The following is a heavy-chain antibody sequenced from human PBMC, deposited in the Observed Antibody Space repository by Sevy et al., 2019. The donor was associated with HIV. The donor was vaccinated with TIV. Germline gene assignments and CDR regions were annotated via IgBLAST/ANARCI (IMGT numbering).Heavy chain of an antibody. J-gene: IGHJ4*02. D-gene: IGHD3-3*01. V-gene: IGHV3-21*01. Sequence: GGSLRLSCAASGFTFSSYSMNWVRQAPGKGLEWVSSISSSSSYIYYADSVKGRFTISRDNAKNSLYLQMNSLRVEDTAVYYCARGGFLGWLLFYYYDYWGQGTLVTVSS. CDR1: GFTFSSYS. CDR3: ARGGFLGWLLFYYYDY. CDR2: ISSSSSYI.